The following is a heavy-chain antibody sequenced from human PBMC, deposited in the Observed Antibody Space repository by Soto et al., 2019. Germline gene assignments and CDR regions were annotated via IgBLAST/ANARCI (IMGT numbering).Heavy chain of an antibody. Sequence: QVQLQESGPGLVKPSQTLSLTCTVSGGSISSGGYDWSWIRQHPGKGLEWIGYIYYSGSTYYNPSLKSRVTISVDTSKNQFSLKLSSVTAADTAVYYCVRAAAGKSPYYFDYWGQGTMVTVSS. J-gene: IGHJ4*02. CDR3: VRAAAGKSPYYFDY. CDR1: GGSISSGGYD. V-gene: IGHV4-31*03. D-gene: IGHD1-1*01. CDR2: IYYSGST.